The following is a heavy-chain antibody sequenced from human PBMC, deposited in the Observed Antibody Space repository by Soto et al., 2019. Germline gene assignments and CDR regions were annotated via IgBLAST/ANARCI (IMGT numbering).Heavy chain of an antibody. V-gene: IGHV4-4*02. CDR3: ARDRLYSSSWSNWYFDL. J-gene: IGHJ2*01. Sequence: QVQLQESGPGLVKPSGTLSLTCAVSGGSISSSNWWSWVRQPPGKGLEWIGEIYHSGSTNYNPSRKSRVTIAVDKSKTQFSLKLSSVTAADTAVYYCARDRLYSSSWSNWYFDLWGRGTLVTVSS. D-gene: IGHD6-13*01. CDR2: IYHSGST. CDR1: GGSISSSNW.